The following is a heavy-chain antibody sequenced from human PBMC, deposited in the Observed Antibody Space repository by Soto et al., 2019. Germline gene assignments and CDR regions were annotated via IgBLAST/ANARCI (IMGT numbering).Heavy chain of an antibody. V-gene: IGHV3-74*01. D-gene: IGHD2-15*01. Sequence: PGGSLRLSCAASGFTFSSYWMHWVRQAPGKGLVWVSRINSDGSSTSYADSVKGRFTISRDNAKNTLYLQMNSLRAEDTAVYYCARLAAWDIVVVVAATRTDYWGQGTLVTVSS. CDR3: ARLAAWDIVVVVAATRTDY. CDR1: GFTFSSYW. CDR2: INSDGSST. J-gene: IGHJ4*02.